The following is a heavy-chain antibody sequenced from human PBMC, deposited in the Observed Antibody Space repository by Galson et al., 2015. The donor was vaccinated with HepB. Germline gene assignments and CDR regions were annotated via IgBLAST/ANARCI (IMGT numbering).Heavy chain of an antibody. CDR2: ISAYNGNT. V-gene: IGHV1-18*04. Sequence: QSGAEVKKPGASVKVSCKASGYTFTSYGISWVRQAPGQGLEWMGWISAYNGNTNYAQKLQGRVTMTTDTSTSTAYMELRSLRSDDTAVYYCARDPVVHYDSSGNWFDPWGQGTLVTVSS. J-gene: IGHJ5*02. CDR3: ARDPVVHYDSSGNWFDP. D-gene: IGHD3-22*01. CDR1: GYTFTSYG.